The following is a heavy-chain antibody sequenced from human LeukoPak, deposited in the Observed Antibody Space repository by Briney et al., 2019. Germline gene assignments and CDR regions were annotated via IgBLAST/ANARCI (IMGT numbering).Heavy chain of an antibody. CDR3: ARGRDRSGWYVFDY. D-gene: IGHD6-19*01. Sequence: SETLSLTCSVSGASITNYYWSWIRQPPGKGLEWIGYISQSGSTKYGPSLKGRGTISQATTKNQFSLQLKSVTAADTDVYYCARGRDRSGWYVFDYWGHGTLVAVSS. J-gene: IGHJ4*01. CDR2: ISQSGST. CDR1: GASITNYY. V-gene: IGHV4-59*01.